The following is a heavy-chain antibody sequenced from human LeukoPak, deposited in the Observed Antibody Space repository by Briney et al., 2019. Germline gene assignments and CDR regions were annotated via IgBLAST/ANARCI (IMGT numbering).Heavy chain of an antibody. CDR3: ARDRGSYPYYFDD. CDR2: ISYDGSNK. V-gene: IGHV3-30*04. D-gene: IGHD1-26*01. CDR1: GFTFSSYA. Sequence: PGGSLRLSCAASGFTFSSYAMHWVRQAPGKGLEWVAVISYDGSNKYYADSVKGRFTISRDNAKNTLYLQMSRLRAEDTAVYYCARDRGSYPYYFDDWGQGTLVTVSS. J-gene: IGHJ4*02.